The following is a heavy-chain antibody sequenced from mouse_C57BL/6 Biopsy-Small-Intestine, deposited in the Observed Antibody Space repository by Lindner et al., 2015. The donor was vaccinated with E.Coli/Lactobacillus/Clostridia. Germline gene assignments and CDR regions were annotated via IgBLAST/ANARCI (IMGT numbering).Heavy chain of an antibody. J-gene: IGHJ4*01. Sequence: SVKVSCKASGYTFTDYDLHWVRQAPGQGLEWMGWINPKSGDTKYAQKFQGWVTFTRDTSISTAYMELSRLKSDDTALYYCARDLTNSSAWPLDYWGQGTPVTVSS. CDR1: GYTFTDYD. CDR3: ARDLTNSSAWPLDY. V-gene: IGHV1-84*02. CDR2: INPKSGDT. D-gene: IGHD6-1*01.